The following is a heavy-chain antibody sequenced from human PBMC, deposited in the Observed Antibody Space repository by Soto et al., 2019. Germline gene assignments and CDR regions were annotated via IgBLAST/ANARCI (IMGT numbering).Heavy chain of an antibody. J-gene: IGHJ5*02. CDR3: AKVVAVAGTRGENWFDP. V-gene: IGHV3-23*01. CDR2: ISGSGGST. CDR1: GFTFSSYA. D-gene: IGHD6-19*01. Sequence: GGSLRLSCAASGFTFSSYAMSWVRQAPGKGLEWVSAISGSGGSTYYADSVKGRFTISRDNSKNTLYLQMNSLRAEDTAVYYCAKVVAVAGTRGENWFDPWGQGTLVTVS.